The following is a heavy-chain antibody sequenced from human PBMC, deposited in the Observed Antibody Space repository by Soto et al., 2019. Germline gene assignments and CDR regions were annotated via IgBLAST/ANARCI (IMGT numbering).Heavy chain of an antibody. D-gene: IGHD3-3*01. J-gene: IGHJ5*02. CDR2: INPNSGGT. CDR3: AGDNITIFGVVIWSRFDP. CDR1: GYTFTGYY. Sequence: ASVKVSCKASGYTFTGYYMLWVRQAPGQGLEWVGWINPNSGGTNYEQKFQGMVTMTRDTSISTAYIELSRLRSDDTAVYYCAGDNITIFGVVIWSRFDPWGQGTLVTVSS. V-gene: IGHV1-2*02.